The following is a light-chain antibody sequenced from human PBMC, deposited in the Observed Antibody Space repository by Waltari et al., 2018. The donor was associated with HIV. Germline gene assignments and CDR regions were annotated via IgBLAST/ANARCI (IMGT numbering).Light chain of an antibody. CDR2: DDT. Sequence: YELTPPPSVSVAPGQTATITCRGDNIGYRSVHWYQQKAGQAPVLVFYDDTDRPSGIPERFSGSKSGNTATLTISRVEAGDEADYYCQVWASNSAYVVFGGRTKLTVL. CDR3: QVWASNSAYVV. J-gene: IGLJ2*01. V-gene: IGLV3-21*02. CDR1: NIGYRS.